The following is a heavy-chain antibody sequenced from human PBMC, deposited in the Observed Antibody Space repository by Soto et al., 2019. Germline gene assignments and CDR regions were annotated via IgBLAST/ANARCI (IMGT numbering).Heavy chain of an antibody. CDR2: INHSGST. J-gene: IGHJ4*02. CDR1: GGSFSGYY. Sequence: QVQLQQWGAGLLKPSETLSLTCAVYGGSFSGYYWSWIRQPPGKGLEWSGEINHSGSTNYNPSLKSRVPISVATSKNQFSLELSSVTAADTAVYYCARGKRRAYCGGDCYPIFDYWGQGTLVTVSS. V-gene: IGHV4-34*01. CDR3: ARGKRRAYCGGDCYPIFDY. D-gene: IGHD2-21*02.